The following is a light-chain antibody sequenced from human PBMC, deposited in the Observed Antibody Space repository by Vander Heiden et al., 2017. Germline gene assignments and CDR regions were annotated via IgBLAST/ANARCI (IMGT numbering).Light chain of an antibody. J-gene: IGKJ2*01. CDR2: KAS. CDR3: LQYNSYSYT. V-gene: IGKV1-5*03. CDR1: QSISSW. Sequence: DIQMTQSPSMLSASVGDRVTITCRASQSISSWLAWYQQKPGKAPKLLIYKASNLESGVPSRFSGSGSGTEFILTISSLQPDDSATYYCLQYNSYSYTFGQGTKLEIK.